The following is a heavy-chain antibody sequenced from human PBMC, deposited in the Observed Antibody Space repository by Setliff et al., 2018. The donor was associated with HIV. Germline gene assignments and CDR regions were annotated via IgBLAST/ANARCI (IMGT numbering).Heavy chain of an antibody. J-gene: IGHJ4*02. D-gene: IGHD6-13*01. CDR2: IYTTGST. V-gene: IGHV4-61*03. Sequence: SETLFLTCTVSGGSISSGGYYWSWVRQPPGKGLEWIGYIYTTGSTNYNPSLKSRVSISVDRSKNHFSLRLSSVTAADTAVYYCARGGSRGSWYWDYWGQGTLVTVSS. CDR1: GGSISSGGYY. CDR3: ARGGSRGSWYWDY.